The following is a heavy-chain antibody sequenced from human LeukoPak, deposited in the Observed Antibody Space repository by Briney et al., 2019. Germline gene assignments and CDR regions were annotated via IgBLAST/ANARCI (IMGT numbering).Heavy chain of an antibody. J-gene: IGHJ6*03. Sequence: SETLSLTCTVSGGSICSHYWSWIRQPPGKGLRRIGYFYYSGSTNYNPSLKCRVTISVDTSKNQFSLKLSSVTAADTAVYYCARTQLLFNYMDVWGKGTPVTVSS. V-gene: IGHV4-59*11. D-gene: IGHD2-2*01. CDR3: ARTQLLFNYMDV. CDR2: FYYSGST. CDR1: GGSICSHY.